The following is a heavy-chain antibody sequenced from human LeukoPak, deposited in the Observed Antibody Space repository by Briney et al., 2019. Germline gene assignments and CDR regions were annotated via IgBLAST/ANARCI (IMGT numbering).Heavy chain of an antibody. CDR1: GFTFSSYR. D-gene: IGHD4-17*01. CDR2: ISSSSSYI. J-gene: IGHJ4*02. CDR3: ARDRFYGDYYFDY. Sequence: GGSLRLSCAASGFTFSSYRMNWVRQAPGKGLESVSSISSSSSYIYYADSVKGRFTISRDNAKNSLYLQMNSLRAEDTAVYYCARDRFYGDYYFDYWGQGTLVTVSS. V-gene: IGHV3-21*01.